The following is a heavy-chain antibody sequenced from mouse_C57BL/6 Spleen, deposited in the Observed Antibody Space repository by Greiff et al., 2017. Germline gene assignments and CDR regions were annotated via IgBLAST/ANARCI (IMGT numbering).Heavy chain of an antibody. J-gene: IGHJ2*01. CDR2: ISAGGSYT. V-gene: IGHV5-4*03. CDR3: ARRYDGY. Sequence: EVKLVESGAGLVKPGGSLKLSCAASGFTFSSYSMSWVRQTPAKRLEWVVTISAGGSYTYYPENVKGRFTFSRDNAKNNLYLQISHLKSEDTAMYFYARRYDGYWGQGTTLTVAS. CDR1: GFTFSSYS. D-gene: IGHD2-14*01.